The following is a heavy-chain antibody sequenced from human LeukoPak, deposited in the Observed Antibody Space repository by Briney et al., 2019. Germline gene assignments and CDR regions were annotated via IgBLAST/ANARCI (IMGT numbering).Heavy chain of an antibody. Sequence: PSETLSLTCTVSGGSISSYYWSWIRQPPGKGLEWIGYIYYSGSTNYNPSLKSRVTISVDTSKNQFSLKLSSVTAADTAVYYCASKYCGGDCYAWYYGMDVWGQGTTVTVSS. V-gene: IGHV4-59*01. CDR2: IYYSGST. CDR1: GGSISSYY. CDR3: ASKYCGGDCYAWYYGMDV. J-gene: IGHJ6*02. D-gene: IGHD2-21*02.